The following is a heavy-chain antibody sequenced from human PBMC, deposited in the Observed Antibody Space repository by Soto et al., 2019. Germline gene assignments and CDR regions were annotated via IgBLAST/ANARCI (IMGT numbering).Heavy chain of an antibody. V-gene: IGHV3-21*01. CDR3: ARGGFDWLLEYYYYYGMDV. CDR2: ISSSSSYI. D-gene: IGHD3-9*01. Sequence: KTGGSLRLSCAASGFAFSSYSMNWVRQAPGKGLEWVSSISSSSSYIYYADSVKGRFTISRDNAENSLYLQMNSLRAEDTAVYYCARGGFDWLLEYYYYYGMDVWGQGTTVSVSS. J-gene: IGHJ6*02. CDR1: GFAFSSYS.